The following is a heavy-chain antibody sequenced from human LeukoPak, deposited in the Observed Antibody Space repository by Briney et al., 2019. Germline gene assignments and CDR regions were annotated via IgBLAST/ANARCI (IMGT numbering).Heavy chain of an antibody. CDR3: ARVLSCTGGSCYSIYGMDA. D-gene: IGHD2-15*01. CDR1: GGTFSSYA. CDR2: IIPIFGTA. V-gene: IGHV1-69*06. J-gene: IGHJ6*02. Sequence: SVKVSCKASGGTFSSYAISWVRQAPGQGLEWMGGIIPIFGTANYAQKFQGRVTITADKSTGAAYMELSSLRSDDTAVYYCARVLSCTGGSCYSIYGMDAWGQGTMVTVSS.